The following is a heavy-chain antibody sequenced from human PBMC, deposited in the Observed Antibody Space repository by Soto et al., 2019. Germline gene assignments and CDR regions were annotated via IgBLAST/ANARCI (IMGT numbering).Heavy chain of an antibody. V-gene: IGHV1-18*04. J-gene: IGHJ4*02. D-gene: IGHD1-26*01. CDR1: GYAFTSYG. CDR3: ATDGHSGPYWPYFFDY. Sequence: ASVKVSCRASGYAFTSYGIRWVRRAPGQGLEWMGCINAYNGNTNSAQKLQGRVIMTTDTYTNTAYKELRSLRSDDTAVYYCATDGHSGPYWPYFFDYSGQGTLVTVSS. CDR2: INAYNGNT.